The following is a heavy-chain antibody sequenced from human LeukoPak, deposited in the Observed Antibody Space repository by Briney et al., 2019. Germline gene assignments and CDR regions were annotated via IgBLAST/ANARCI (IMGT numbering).Heavy chain of an antibody. CDR1: GGSFSGYY. J-gene: IGHJ4*02. CDR2: INHSGSA. V-gene: IGHV4-34*01. D-gene: IGHD5-12*01. CDR3: ASQRGRGYSPTSY. Sequence: SETLSLTCAVYGGSFSGYYWSWIRQPPGKGLEWIGEINHSGSANYNPSLKSRVTISVDTSKNQFSLKLSSVTAADTAVYYCASQRGRGYSPTSYWGQGTLVTVSS.